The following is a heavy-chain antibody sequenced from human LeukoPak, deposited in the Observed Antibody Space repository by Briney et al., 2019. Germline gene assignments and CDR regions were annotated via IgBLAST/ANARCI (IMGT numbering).Heavy chain of an antibody. V-gene: IGHV1-46*01. D-gene: IGHD3-10*01. CDR3: AREDSGPNWFDP. J-gene: IGHJ5*02. CDR1: GYTFTSYY. CDR2: INPSGGST. Sequence: ASVKVSCKASGYTFTSYYIHWVRQAPGQGLEWMGIINPSGGSTRYVQKFQGRLTMTRDTSTSTIYMELSSLRSEDTAVYYCAREDSGPNWFDPWGQGTLVTVSS.